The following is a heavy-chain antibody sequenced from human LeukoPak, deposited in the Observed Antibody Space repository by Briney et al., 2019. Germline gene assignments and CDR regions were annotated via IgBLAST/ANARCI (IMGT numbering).Heavy chain of an antibody. CDR2: ISGIGGST. V-gene: IGHV3-23*01. J-gene: IGHJ4*02. Sequence: GGSLRLSCAASGFTFSSYAMSWVRQAPGKGLEWVSAISGIGGSTYYADSVKGRFTISRDNSKNTLYLQMNSLRAEDTAVYYCAKEEDYDSSGCIDYWGQGTLVTVSS. D-gene: IGHD3-22*01. CDR3: AKEEDYDSSGCIDY. CDR1: GFTFSSYA.